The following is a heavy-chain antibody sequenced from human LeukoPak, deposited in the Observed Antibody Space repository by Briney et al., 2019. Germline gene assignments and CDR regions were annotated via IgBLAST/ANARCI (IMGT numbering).Heavy chain of an antibody. CDR2: IYYSGST. Sequence: SETLSLTCTVSGGSISSSSYYWGWIRQPPGKGLEWIGSIYYSGSTYYNPSLKSRVTISVDTSKNQFSLKLSSATAADTAVYYCAKDRVFGTVTTQFDYWGQGTLVTVSS. V-gene: IGHV4-39*07. D-gene: IGHD4-17*01. CDR1: GGSISSSSYY. J-gene: IGHJ4*02. CDR3: AKDRVFGTVTTQFDY.